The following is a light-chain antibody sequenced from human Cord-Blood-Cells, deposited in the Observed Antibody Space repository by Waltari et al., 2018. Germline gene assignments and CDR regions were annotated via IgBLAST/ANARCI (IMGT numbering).Light chain of an antibody. CDR1: QSISSY. CDR2: AAS. Sequence: DIQMTQSPSSLSASVGDRVTISCRASQSISSYLNWYQQKPGKAPKLLIYAASSLQSGVPSRFSGSGSGTDFTLTLSCLQPEDFATYYCQKSYSTPYTFGQGTKLEIK. V-gene: IGKV1-39*01. J-gene: IGKJ2*01. CDR3: QKSYSTPYT.